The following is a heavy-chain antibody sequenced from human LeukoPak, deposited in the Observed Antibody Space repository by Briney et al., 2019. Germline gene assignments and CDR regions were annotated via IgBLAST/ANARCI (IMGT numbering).Heavy chain of an antibody. D-gene: IGHD2-21*02. CDR3: ARVRYCGGDCS. Sequence: SETLSLTCTVSGGSISSGDYYWSWIRQPPGKGLEWIGEINHNGSTNYNPSLKSRVTISVDTSKNQFSLKLSSVTAADTAVYYCARVRYCGGDCSWGQGTLVTVSS. V-gene: IGHV4-39*07. CDR2: INHNGST. J-gene: IGHJ5*02. CDR1: GGSISSGDYY.